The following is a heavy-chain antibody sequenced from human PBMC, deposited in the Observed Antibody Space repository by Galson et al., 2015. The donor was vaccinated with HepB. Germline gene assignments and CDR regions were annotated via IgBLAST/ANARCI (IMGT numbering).Heavy chain of an antibody. V-gene: IGHV3-23*01. Sequence: SLRLSCAVSGLTFSNYGMSWVRQVPGKGLEWVSSISASGTYTIYADSVTGRFTISRDNSKNTVNLQMNSLRAEDTAVYYCANGCSITSCDNYFFHMDVWGKGTTVTASS. D-gene: IGHD2-2*01. J-gene: IGHJ6*03. CDR1: GLTFSNYG. CDR2: ISASGTYT. CDR3: ANGCSITSCDNYFFHMDV.